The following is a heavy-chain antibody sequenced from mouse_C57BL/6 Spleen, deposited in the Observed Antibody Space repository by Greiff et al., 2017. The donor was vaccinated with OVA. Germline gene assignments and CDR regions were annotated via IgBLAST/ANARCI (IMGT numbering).Heavy chain of an antibody. D-gene: IGHD3-3*01. Sequence: VQLKQSGPELVKPGASVKMSCKASGYTFTDYNMHWVKQSHGKSLEWIGYINPNNGGTSYNQKFKGKATLTVNKSSSTAYMELRSLTSEDSAVDYCAGGGEGAWFAYWGQGTLVTVSA. CDR3: AGGGEGAWFAY. V-gene: IGHV1-22*01. CDR2: INPNNGGT. J-gene: IGHJ3*01. CDR1: GYTFTDYN.